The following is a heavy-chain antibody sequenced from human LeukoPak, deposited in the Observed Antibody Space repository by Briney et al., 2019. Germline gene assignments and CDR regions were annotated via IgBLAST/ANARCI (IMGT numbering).Heavy chain of an antibody. D-gene: IGHD3-22*01. CDR1: GYTFTSYY. V-gene: IGHV1-46*01. Sequence: GASVKVSCKASGYTFTSYYKTWLRQALGQGLGGLGLINPIGGSTSYAQKFQGRVTMTRDTSTSTVYMELRSLRSEDTAVYYCARAGGDYYDSSGYTKPAAFDIWGQGTMVTVSS. CDR2: INPIGGST. CDR3: ARAGGDYYDSSGYTKPAAFDI. J-gene: IGHJ3*02.